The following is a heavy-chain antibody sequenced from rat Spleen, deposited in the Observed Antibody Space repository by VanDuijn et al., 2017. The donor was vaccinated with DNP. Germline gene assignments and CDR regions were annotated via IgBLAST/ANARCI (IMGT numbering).Heavy chain of an antibody. CDR1: GFTFSTYW. J-gene: IGHJ3*01. Sequence: EVQLVESGGGLVQPGRSLKLSCVASGFTFSTYWMYWIRQAPGKGLEWVASISTTGGNTYYPDSVKGRFTISRDNAKSTLYLQMNSLRSEDTATYYCTRDELGRRFAYWGQGTLVTVSS. CDR3: TRDELGRRFAY. D-gene: IGHD5-1*01. CDR2: ISTTGGNT. V-gene: IGHV5-31*01.